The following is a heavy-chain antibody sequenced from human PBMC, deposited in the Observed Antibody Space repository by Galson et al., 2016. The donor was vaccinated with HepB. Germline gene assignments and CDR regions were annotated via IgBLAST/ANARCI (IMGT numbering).Heavy chain of an antibody. CDR1: GDSFTDYY. CDR3: ARTRTLWLVSGSWFDY. CDR2: INPNSGGT. V-gene: IGHV1-2*02. J-gene: IGHJ4*02. D-gene: IGHD3-10*01. Sequence: SVKVSCKASGDSFTDYYMHWVRQAPGQGLEWMGWINPNSGGTNYARKFQGRVTMTRDTSISTAYMELNGLRSDDTAVYYCARTRTLWLVSGSWFDYWGQGTLVTVSS.